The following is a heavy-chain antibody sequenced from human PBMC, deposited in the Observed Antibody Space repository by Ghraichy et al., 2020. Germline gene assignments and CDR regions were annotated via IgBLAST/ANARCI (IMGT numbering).Heavy chain of an antibody. CDR3: ARDRKIGAAQRFDI. Sequence: GGSLRLSCEASGFTFSDYYMRWIRQAPGKGLQWIAYISVGGGTISYSDSVRGRFTISRDSAKNSVSLQMNGLGPDDTAVYYCARDRKIGAAQRFDIWGQGTLVTLSS. J-gene: IGHJ4*02. CDR2: ISVGGGTI. V-gene: IGHV3-11*01. CDR1: GFTFSDYY. D-gene: IGHD6-25*01.